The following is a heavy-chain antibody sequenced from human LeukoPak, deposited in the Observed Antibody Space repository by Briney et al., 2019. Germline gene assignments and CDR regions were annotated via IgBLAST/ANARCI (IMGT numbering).Heavy chain of an antibody. CDR3: ARDVRSHNGPGGYYYYYMDV. J-gene: IGHJ6*03. Sequence: PSETLSLTCSVSGDSMSDSYWSWIRQPAGKGLEWIGRIYSSGISNYNPSLKSRVTLSVDTSTNQFSLTLSSVTAADTAVYHCARDVRSHNGPGGYYYYYMDVWGKGTTVTVSS. V-gene: IGHV4-4*07. CDR2: IYSSGIS. CDR1: GDSMSDSY. D-gene: IGHD2-8*01.